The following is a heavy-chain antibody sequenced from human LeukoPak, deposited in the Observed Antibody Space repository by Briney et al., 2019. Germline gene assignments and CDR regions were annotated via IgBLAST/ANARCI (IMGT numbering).Heavy chain of an antibody. J-gene: IGHJ4*02. V-gene: IGHV4-31*03. Sequence: SETLSLTCTVSGGSISSGGYYWSWIRQHPGKGLEWIGYICYSGSTYYNPSLKSRVTISVDTSKNQFSLKLSSVTAADTAVYYCARGDAGRESLDYWGQGTLVTVSS. CDR3: ARGDAGRESLDY. D-gene: IGHD5-24*01. CDR2: ICYSGST. CDR1: GGSISSGGYY.